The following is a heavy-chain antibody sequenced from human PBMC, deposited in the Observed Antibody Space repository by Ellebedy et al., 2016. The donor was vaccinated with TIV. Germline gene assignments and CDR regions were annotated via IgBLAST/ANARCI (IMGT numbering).Heavy chain of an antibody. CDR2: ISGSGGST. D-gene: IGHD2-15*01. J-gene: IGHJ3*02. V-gene: IGHV3-23*01. CDR1: GFTFSSYA. Sequence: GESLKISCAASGFTFSSYAMSWVRQAPGKGLEWVSAISGSGGSTYYADSVKGRFTISRDNSKNTLYLQMNSLRAEDTAVYYCAKESRNSIVVVVAALDAFDIWGQGTMVTVS. CDR3: AKESRNSIVVVVAALDAFDI.